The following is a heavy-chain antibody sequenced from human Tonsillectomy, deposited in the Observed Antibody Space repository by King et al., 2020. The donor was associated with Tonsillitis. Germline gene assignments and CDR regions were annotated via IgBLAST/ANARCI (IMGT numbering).Heavy chain of an antibody. D-gene: IGHD6-13*01. V-gene: IGHV3-49*05. J-gene: IGHJ4*02. Sequence: QLVQSGGGLVKPGRSLRLSCTTSGFTFGDYAISWFRQAPGMGLEWVGFIRSPSYGGPPQYAAPVKGSFSISRDDSKSIAYLQMNSLKTEDTAMYYCARDGLAYTSSWYPTYYFDYWGQGTLVTVSS. CDR3: ARDGLAYTSSWYPTYYFDY. CDR2: IRSPSYGGPP. CDR1: GFTFGDYA.